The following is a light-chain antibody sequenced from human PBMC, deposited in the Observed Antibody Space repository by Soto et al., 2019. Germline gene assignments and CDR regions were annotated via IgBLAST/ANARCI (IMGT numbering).Light chain of an antibody. V-gene: IGKV3-20*01. Sequence: EIVLTQSPGTLSLSPGERATLSCRASQSVSSSYLAWYQQKPGQAPRLLIYGASSRATGIPDRFSGSGSGTDFTLTISRLETEDFAVYYCQQYGSSPSVTFGQGTRLEIK. CDR1: QSVSSSY. J-gene: IGKJ5*01. CDR3: QQYGSSPSVT. CDR2: GAS.